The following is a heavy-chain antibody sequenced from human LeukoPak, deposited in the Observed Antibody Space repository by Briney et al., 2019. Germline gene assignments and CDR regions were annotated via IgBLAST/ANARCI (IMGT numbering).Heavy chain of an antibody. CDR3: ARVFSGASHAFDI. V-gene: IGHV4-39*07. J-gene: IGHJ3*02. CDR1: GGSVSSSSYY. CDR2: IYHSGST. Sequence: SETLSLTCTVSGGSVSSSSYYWGWIRQPPGKGLEWIGSIYHSGSTYYNPSLKSRVTISVDTSKNQFSLKLSSVTAADTAVYYCARVFSGASHAFDIWGQGTMVTVSS. D-gene: IGHD2-2*01.